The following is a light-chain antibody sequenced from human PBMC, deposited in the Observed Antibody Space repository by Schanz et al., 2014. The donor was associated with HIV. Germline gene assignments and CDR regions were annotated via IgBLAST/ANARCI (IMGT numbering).Light chain of an antibody. CDR1: SRDVDSNNY. Sequence: QSVLTQPASVSGSPGQSITISCTGNSRDVDSNNYVSWYQQCPGKAPKLMIYDVSHRPSGVSDRFSGSKSGNTASLTISGLQAEDEADYYCGSCSPTNPCTFGGGTKLTVL. J-gene: IGLJ3*02. CDR3: GSCSPTNPCT. CDR2: DVS. V-gene: IGLV2-14*01.